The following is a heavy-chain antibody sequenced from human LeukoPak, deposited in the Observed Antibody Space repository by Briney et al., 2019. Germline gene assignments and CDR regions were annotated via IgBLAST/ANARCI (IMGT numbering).Heavy chain of an antibody. J-gene: IGHJ4*02. CDR1: GFNFSSYW. Sequence: PGGSLRLSCAASGFNFSSYWMTWVRQAPGKGLEWVANIKQEGSEKSYVDSVKGRFTISRDNAKNSLYLQMNSLRAEDTAVYYCARVVLRYFDWLLSSPYFDYWGQGTLVTVSS. CDR2: IKQEGSEK. CDR3: ARVVLRYFDWLLSSPYFDY. V-gene: IGHV3-7*01. D-gene: IGHD3-9*01.